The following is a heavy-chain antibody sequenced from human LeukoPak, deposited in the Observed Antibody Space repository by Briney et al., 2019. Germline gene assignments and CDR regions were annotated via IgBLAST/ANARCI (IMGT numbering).Heavy chain of an antibody. CDR3: ARALYYLDY. CDR2: IHHGGST. CDR1: GGSISSGGYS. Sequence: SETLSLTCAVSGGSISSGGYSWVWIRQPPGKGLEWIGCIHHGGSTYYNPSLKSRVTISIDKSKNQFSLNLSSVTAADTAVYYCARALYYLDYWGQGTLVTVSS. V-gene: IGHV4-30-2*01. J-gene: IGHJ4*02.